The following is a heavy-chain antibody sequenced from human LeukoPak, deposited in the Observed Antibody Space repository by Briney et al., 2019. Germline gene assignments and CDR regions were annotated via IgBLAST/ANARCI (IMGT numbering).Heavy chain of an antibody. V-gene: IGHV3-20*04. CDR3: ARGWPYYYYYYYMDV. Sequence: PGGSLRLSCAASGFTFDDYGMSWVRQAPGKGLEWVSGINWNGGSTAYADSVRGRFTISRDNAKNSLYLQVNSLRAEDTAVYYCARGWPYYYYYYYMDVWGKGTTVTIS. CDR2: INWNGGST. J-gene: IGHJ6*03. D-gene: IGHD6-19*01. CDR1: GFTFDDYG.